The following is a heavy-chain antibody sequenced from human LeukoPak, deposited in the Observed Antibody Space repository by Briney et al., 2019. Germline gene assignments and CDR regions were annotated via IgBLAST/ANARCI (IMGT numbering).Heavy chain of an antibody. Sequence: GGSLRLSCAASGFTFTNYAMSWVRQAPGKGLEWVSALSGSGGSTYFADSVKGRFTISRDNSKNTLYLQMNSLRAEDTAVYYCAKAVSANYYDSSGYYSLQFDYWGQGTLVTVSS. CDR3: AKAVSANYYDSSGYYSLQFDY. CDR1: GFTFTNYA. V-gene: IGHV3-23*01. D-gene: IGHD3-22*01. J-gene: IGHJ4*02. CDR2: LSGSGGST.